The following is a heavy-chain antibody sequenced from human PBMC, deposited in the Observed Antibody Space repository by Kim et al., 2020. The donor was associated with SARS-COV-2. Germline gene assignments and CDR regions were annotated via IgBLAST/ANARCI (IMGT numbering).Heavy chain of an antibody. Sequence: ADSVKGRFTISRDNSKNTLYLQMNSLRAEDTAVYYCAKGDSNEQYYFDYWGQGTLVTVSS. CDR3: AKGDSNEQYYFDY. J-gene: IGHJ4*02. V-gene: IGHV3-30*02. D-gene: IGHD4-4*01.